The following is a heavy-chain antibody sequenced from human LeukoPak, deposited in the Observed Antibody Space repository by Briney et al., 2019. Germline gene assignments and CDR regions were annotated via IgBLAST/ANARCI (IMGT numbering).Heavy chain of an antibody. V-gene: IGHV1-46*01. CDR1: GYTFISYY. J-gene: IGHJ4*02. CDR2: INPSGRST. Sequence: GASVKVSCKASGYTFISYYMHWVRQAPGQGLEWMGIINPSGRSTSYAQKFQGRVTMTRDTYKNTIYLELSSLRSEDTAVYYCARVRVGSWYYFDYWGQGTLVTVSS. D-gene: IGHD6-13*01. CDR3: ARVRVGSWYYFDY.